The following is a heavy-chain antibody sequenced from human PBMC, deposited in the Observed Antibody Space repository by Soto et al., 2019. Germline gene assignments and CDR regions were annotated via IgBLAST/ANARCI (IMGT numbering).Heavy chain of an antibody. J-gene: IGHJ6*02. CDR3: ASEAPKGYCSGGRGSHDNHYYGLDG. V-gene: IGHV4-61*01. Sequence: SETLSLTCTVSGGSVSSGSYYWSWIRQPPGKGLEWIGYIYYSGSTNYNPSLKSRVTISVDTSKNQFSLKLSSVTAADTAVYYCASEAPKGYCSGGRGSHDNHYYGLDGWSQWTAFTVS. CDR2: IYYSGST. D-gene: IGHD2-15*01. CDR1: GGSVSSGSYY.